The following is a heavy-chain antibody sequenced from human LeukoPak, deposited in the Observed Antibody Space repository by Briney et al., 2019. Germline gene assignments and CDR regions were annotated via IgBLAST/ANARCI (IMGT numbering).Heavy chain of an antibody. J-gene: IGHJ4*02. Sequence: SGTLSLTCTASGGSISSYYWSWIRQPPGKGLEWIGYIYYSGSTNYNPSLKSRVTISVDTSKNQFSLKLSSVTAADTAVYYCARGRYYDSSGYYHFDYWGQGTLVTVSS. D-gene: IGHD3-22*01. V-gene: IGHV4-59*01. CDR2: IYYSGST. CDR3: ARGRYYDSSGYYHFDY. CDR1: GGSISSYY.